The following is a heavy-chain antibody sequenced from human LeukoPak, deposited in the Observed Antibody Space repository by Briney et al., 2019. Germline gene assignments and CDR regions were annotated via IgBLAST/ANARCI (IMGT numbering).Heavy chain of an antibody. D-gene: IGHD5-12*01. J-gene: IGHJ4*02. V-gene: IGHV3-30-3*01. CDR3: ARFGYSGYDYPLVY. CDR1: GFTFSSYA. CDR2: ISYDGSNK. Sequence: PGRSLRLSCAASGFTFSSYAMHWVRQAPGKGLEWVAVISYDGSNKYYADSVKGRFTISRDNSKNTLYLQMNSLRAEDTAVYYCARFGYSGYDYPLVYWGQGTLVTVSS.